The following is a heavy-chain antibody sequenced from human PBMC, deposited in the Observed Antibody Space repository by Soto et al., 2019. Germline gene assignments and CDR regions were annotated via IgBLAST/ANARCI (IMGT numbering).Heavy chain of an antibody. J-gene: IGHJ4*02. D-gene: IGHD3-16*02. CDR2: ISYDGSNK. Sequence: PGGSLRLSCAASGFTFSSYGMHWVRQAPGKGLEWVAVISYDGSNKYYADSVKGRFTISRDNSKNTLYLQMNSLRAEDTAVYYCAKAAFGGVIPLYYFDYWGQGTLVTVSS. CDR1: GFTFSSYG. V-gene: IGHV3-30*18. CDR3: AKAAFGGVIPLYYFDY.